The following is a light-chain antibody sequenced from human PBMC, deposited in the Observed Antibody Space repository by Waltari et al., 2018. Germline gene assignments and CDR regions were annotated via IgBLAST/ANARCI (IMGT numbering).Light chain of an antibody. V-gene: IGKV2-28*01. CDR3: MQPLETPWT. CDR2: MGS. Sequence: DIVMTQSPLSLPVTPGEPASIPCRSSQSLLHVDGYNYLDWYLKKPGQSPQVLIYMGSNRAAGVPDRFSGSGSGTDFTLKISRVEAEDVGVYYCMQPLETPWTFGQGTKVEIK. J-gene: IGKJ1*01. CDR1: QSLLHVDGYNY.